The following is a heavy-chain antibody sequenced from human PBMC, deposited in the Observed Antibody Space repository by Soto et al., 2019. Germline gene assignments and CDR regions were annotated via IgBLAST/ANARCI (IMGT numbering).Heavy chain of an antibody. V-gene: IGHV5-10-1*01. Sequence: GESLKISCKGSGYSFAGYWITWVRQKPGKGLEWMGRIDPSDSQTYYSPSFRGHVTISATKSITTVFLQWCSLRASDTAMYYCARQIYDSDTGPNFQYYFDSWGPGTPVTVSS. CDR3: ARQIYDSDTGPNFQYYFDS. J-gene: IGHJ4*02. D-gene: IGHD3-22*01. CDR1: GYSFAGYW. CDR2: IDPSDSQT.